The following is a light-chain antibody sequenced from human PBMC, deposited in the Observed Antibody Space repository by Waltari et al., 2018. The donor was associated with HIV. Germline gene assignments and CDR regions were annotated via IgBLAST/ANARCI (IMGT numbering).Light chain of an antibody. Sequence: DIQMTQSPSSLSASVGDRVTITCRASQTISSCLNWYQQKPGKAPQLLIHAASSLQSGVPLRFSGSGSGTDFTLTISSLQPEDFATYYCQQSYSTLGYTFGQGTKLEIK. V-gene: IGKV1-39*01. J-gene: IGKJ2*01. CDR1: QTISSC. CDR2: AAS. CDR3: QQSYSTLGYT.